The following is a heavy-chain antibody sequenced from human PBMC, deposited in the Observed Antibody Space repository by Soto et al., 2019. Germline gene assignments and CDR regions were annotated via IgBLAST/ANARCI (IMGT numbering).Heavy chain of an antibody. CDR3: AKGAFYYDSSVYYGD. V-gene: IGHV3-23*01. D-gene: IGHD3-22*01. CDR1: GVTFSSYA. J-gene: IGHJ4*02. Sequence: EVQLLESGGGLVQPGGFLRISCAASGVTFSSYAMSWVRQAPGKGLEWVSAISGSGGSTYYADSVKGRFTISRDNSKNTLYLQMNSLRAEDTAVYYCAKGAFYYDSSVYYGDWGQVTLVTVSS. CDR2: ISGSGGST.